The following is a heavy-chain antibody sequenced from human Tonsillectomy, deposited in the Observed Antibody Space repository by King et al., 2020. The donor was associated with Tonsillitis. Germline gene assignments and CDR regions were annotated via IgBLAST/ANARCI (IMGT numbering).Heavy chain of an antibody. Sequence: VQLVESGGGLVKPGGSLRLSCAASGFTFSSYNMHWVRQAPGKGLEWVSSISSSSSYIYYADSVKGRFTISRDNAKNSLYLQMNSLRAEDTAMYYCASDHYDFWSGYYFFWGQGTPVTVSS. V-gene: IGHV3-21*01. CDR2: ISSSSSYI. J-gene: IGHJ4*02. CDR1: GFTFSSYN. CDR3: ASDHYDFWSGYYFF. D-gene: IGHD3-3*01.